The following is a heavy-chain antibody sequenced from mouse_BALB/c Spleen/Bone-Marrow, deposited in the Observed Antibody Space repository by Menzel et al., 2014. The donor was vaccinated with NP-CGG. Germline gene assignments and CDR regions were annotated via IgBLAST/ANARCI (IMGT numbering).Heavy chain of an antibody. D-gene: IGHD1-1*01. J-gene: IGHJ1*01. CDR1: GFTFTDYY. CDR2: IRNKANGYTT. Sequence: EVKLVESGGGLVQPGGPLRLSCATSGFTFTDYYMSWVRQPPGKALEWLGFIRNKANGYTTEYSASVKGRFTISRDNSQGILYLQMNTLRAEDSATYYCARDEHYGIYWYFDVWGAGTTVTVSS. V-gene: IGHV7-3*02. CDR3: ARDEHYGIYWYFDV.